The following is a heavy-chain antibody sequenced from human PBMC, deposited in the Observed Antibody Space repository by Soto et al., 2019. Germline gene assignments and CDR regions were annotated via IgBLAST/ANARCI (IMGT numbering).Heavy chain of an antibody. CDR3: AKDRSPYSYTAMVFDH. V-gene: IGHV3-23*01. J-gene: IGHJ4*02. CDR1: GFTFSSYA. D-gene: IGHD5-18*01. Sequence: EVQLLESGGGLVQPGGSLRLSCAASGFTFSSYAMSWVRQAPGKGLEWVSAISGSGGSTYYADSVKGRFTISRDNSKNTLYLQMNSLRAEDTAVYYCAKDRSPYSYTAMVFDHWGQGTLVTVSS. CDR2: ISGSGGST.